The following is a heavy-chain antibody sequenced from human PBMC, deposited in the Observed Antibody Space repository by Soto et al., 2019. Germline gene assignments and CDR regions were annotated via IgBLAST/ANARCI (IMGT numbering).Heavy chain of an antibody. CDR3: ARVQLLPNPGVDF. Sequence: ASVKVSCKASGYSLTTNGIIWVRQAPGQHLEWLGWISARNGDTRYAQGLQGRVTLTTDTSTSTAYMELKNLRSDDTAVYFCARVQLLPNPGVDFWGQGTLVTVSS. D-gene: IGHD3-10*01. V-gene: IGHV1-18*04. CDR2: ISARNGDT. J-gene: IGHJ4*02. CDR1: GYSLTTNG.